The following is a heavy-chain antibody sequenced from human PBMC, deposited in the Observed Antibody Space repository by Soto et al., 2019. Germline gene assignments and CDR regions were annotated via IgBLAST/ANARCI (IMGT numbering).Heavy chain of an antibody. CDR2: MYHSGST. D-gene: IGHD6-13*01. V-gene: IGHV4-30-2*01. CDR1: GGSISSGGYS. CDR3: ARGRSIAAAGLDY. Sequence: SETLSLTCAVSGGSISSGGYSWSWIRQPPGKGLEWIGYMYHSGSTYYNPSLKSRVTISIDRSKNQFSLKLSSVTAADTAVYYCARGRSIAAAGLDYWGQGTLVTVSS. J-gene: IGHJ4*02.